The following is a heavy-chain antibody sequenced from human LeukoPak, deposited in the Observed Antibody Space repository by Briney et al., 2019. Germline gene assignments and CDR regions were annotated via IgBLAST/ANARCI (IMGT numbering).Heavy chain of an antibody. Sequence: GGSLRLSCAASGFTFSSYAMHWVRQAPGKGLEWVAVISYDGSNKYYADSVKGRFTISRDNSKNTLYLQMNSLRAEDTAVYYCARDSLVVVVAVNGMDVWGQGTTVTVSS. J-gene: IGHJ6*02. CDR2: ISYDGSNK. V-gene: IGHV3-30-3*01. D-gene: IGHD2-15*01. CDR1: GFTFSSYA. CDR3: ARDSLVVVVAVNGMDV.